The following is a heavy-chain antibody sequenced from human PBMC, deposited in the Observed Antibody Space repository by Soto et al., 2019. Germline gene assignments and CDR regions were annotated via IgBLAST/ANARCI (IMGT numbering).Heavy chain of an antibody. Sequence: PAETLSLPCSVSGGSISSSNWWSCVRQPPGKGLEWIGEIYHSGSTNYNPSLKSRVTISVDKSKNQFSLKLSSVTAADTAVYYCARAEYYYDSSGYYPTGYFDYWGQGTLVTVSS. D-gene: IGHD3-22*01. CDR3: ARAEYYYDSSGYYPTGYFDY. V-gene: IGHV4-4*02. CDR1: GGSISSSNW. J-gene: IGHJ4*02. CDR2: IYHSGST.